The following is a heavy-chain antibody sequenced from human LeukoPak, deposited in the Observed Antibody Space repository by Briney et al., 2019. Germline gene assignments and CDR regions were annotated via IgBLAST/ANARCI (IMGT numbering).Heavy chain of an antibody. J-gene: IGHJ4*02. CDR3: ASGGANTYYY. D-gene: IGHD3-16*01. CDR2: INHGGST. Sequence: SETLSLTCAVYGGSFSGYYWSWIRQPPGKGLEWIGEINHGGSTNYNPSLTSRVTMSVDTSKNQFSLKLSSVTAADTAVYYRASGGANTYYYWGQGTLVTVS. CDR1: GGSFSGYY. V-gene: IGHV4-34*01.